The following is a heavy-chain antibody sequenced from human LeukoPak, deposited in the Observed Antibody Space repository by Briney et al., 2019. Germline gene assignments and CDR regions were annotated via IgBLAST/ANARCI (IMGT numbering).Heavy chain of an antibody. Sequence: SVKVSCKASGGTFSSYAISWVRQAPGQGLEWMGGIIPIFGTANYAQKFQGRATITADESTSTAYMELSSLRSEDTAVYYCSSPASGSEYYYYYGMDVWGQGTTVTVSS. V-gene: IGHV1-69*01. J-gene: IGHJ6*02. CDR1: GGTFSSYA. D-gene: IGHD1-14*01. CDR2: IIPIFGTA. CDR3: SSPASGSEYYYYYGMDV.